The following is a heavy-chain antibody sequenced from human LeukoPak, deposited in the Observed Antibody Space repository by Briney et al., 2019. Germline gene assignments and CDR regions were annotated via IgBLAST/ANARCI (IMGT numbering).Heavy chain of an antibody. D-gene: IGHD2-15*01. J-gene: IGHJ5*02. CDR2: IYYSGST. CDR3: ARDLEVADRGFDP. CDR1: GGSISSSSYY. V-gene: IGHV4-39*07. Sequence: PSETLSLTCTVSGGSISSSSYYWGWTRQPPGKGLEWIGYIYYSGSTYYNPSLKSRVTISVDTSKNQFSLKLSSVTAADTAVYYCARDLEVADRGFDPWGQGTLVTVSS.